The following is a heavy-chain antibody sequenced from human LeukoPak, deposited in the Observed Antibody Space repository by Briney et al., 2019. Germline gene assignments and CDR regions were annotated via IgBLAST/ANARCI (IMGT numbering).Heavy chain of an antibody. CDR1: GFTFSSYG. CDR2: IWYDGSNK. J-gene: IGHJ4*02. Sequence: GGSLRLSCAASGFTFSSYGMHWVRQAPGKGLERVAVIWYDGSNKYYADSVKGRFTISRDNSKNTLYLQMNSLRAGDTAVYYCAKDFFPFGTGSDYFDYWGQGTLVTVSS. CDR3: AKDFFPFGTGSDYFDY. D-gene: IGHD1-26*01. V-gene: IGHV3-33*06.